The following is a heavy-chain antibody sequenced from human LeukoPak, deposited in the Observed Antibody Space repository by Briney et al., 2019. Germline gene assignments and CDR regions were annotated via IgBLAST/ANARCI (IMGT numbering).Heavy chain of an antibody. CDR1: GDTFSSYA. CDR3: ARDSDY. Sequence: WVKVSCNASGDTFSSYAISWVRQAPGQGLEWMGAIIPIFGTANYAQKFQGRVTNPTDESTSNAHMELRRQRSEDTAEYYCARDSDYWGQGTLVTVSS. CDR2: IIPIFGTA. J-gene: IGHJ4*02. V-gene: IGHV1-69*05.